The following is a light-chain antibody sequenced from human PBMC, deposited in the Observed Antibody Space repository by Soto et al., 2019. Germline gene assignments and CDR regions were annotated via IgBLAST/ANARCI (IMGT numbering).Light chain of an antibody. V-gene: IGKV3-20*01. CDR1: QSVSGNY. J-gene: IGKJ1*01. CDR2: GAS. CDR3: QQYGSSPPT. Sequence: EIVLTQSPGTLSLSPGERATLSCSASQSVSGNYLAWYQREPGRPPRLLIYGASRRATDIPGRYSGSGSGTDFTLTSTGLAPEDFAVYYCQQYGSSPPTFGQGTRVEIK.